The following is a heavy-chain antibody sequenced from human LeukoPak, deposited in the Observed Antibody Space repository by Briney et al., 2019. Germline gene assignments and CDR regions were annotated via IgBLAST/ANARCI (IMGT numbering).Heavy chain of an antibody. D-gene: IGHD3-22*01. V-gene: IGHV4-39*07. CDR3: AREAKKYYYDSSGPNWFDP. CDR1: GGSISSSSYY. Sequence: SETLSLTCTVSGGSISSSSYYWGWIRQPPGKGPEWIGSIYYSGSTYYNPSLKSRVTISVDTSKNQFSLKLSSVTAADTAVYYCAREAKKYYYDSSGPNWFDPWGQGTLVTVSS. J-gene: IGHJ5*02. CDR2: IYYSGST.